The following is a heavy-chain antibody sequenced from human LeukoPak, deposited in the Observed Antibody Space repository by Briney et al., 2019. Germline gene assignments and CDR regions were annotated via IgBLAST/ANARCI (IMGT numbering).Heavy chain of an antibody. V-gene: IGHV7-4-1*02. J-gene: IGHJ6*03. Sequence: ASVKVSCKASGYTFTKYAVNWVRQAPGQGLEWMGWINTNTGNTTYAQGFTGRFVFSLDTSVSTAYLQISSLKAEDTAVYYCARGPDSSGYYYYYYYYMDVWGKGTTVTVSS. CDR3: ARGPDSSGYYYYYYYYMDV. D-gene: IGHD3-22*01. CDR1: GYTFTKYA. CDR2: INTNTGNT.